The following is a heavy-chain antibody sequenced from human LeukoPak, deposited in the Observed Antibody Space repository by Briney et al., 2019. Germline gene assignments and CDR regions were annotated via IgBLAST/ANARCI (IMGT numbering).Heavy chain of an antibody. CDR1: GFTLSSYW. J-gene: IGHJ4*02. V-gene: IGHV3-7*01. Sequence: PGGSLRLSCAASGFTLSSYWMSWVRQAPGKGLEWVANINQDGSQKYYVDSVKGRFTISRDNAKNSLYLQMNSLRAEDTAVYYCASAVAARSSYWGQGTLVTVSS. CDR3: ASAVAARSSY. CDR2: INQDGSQK. D-gene: IGHD6-6*01.